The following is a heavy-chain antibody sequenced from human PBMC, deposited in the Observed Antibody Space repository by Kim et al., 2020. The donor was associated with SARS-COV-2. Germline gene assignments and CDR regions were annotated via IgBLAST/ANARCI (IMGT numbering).Heavy chain of an antibody. J-gene: IGHJ4*02. Sequence: ADSGKGGFTISRDNSKNAVYLQMSSLRAEDTAVYYCVKWGRIVPTIDLDYWGQGTQVTVSS. V-gene: IGHV3-64D*06. CDR3: VKWGRIVPTIDLDY. D-gene: IGHD5-12*01.